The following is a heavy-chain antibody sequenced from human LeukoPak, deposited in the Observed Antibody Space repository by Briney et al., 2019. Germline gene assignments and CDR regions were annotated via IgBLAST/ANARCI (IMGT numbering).Heavy chain of an antibody. D-gene: IGHD3-9*01. CDR2: ISGSSGST. Sequence: PGGSLRLSCAASGFTFSSYAMSWVRQAPGKGLEWVSAISGSSGSTYYADSVKGRFTISRDNSRNTLYLQMNSLRAEDTAVYYCAKAQRRYSYYFDYWGQGTLVTVSS. CDR3: AKAQRRYSYYFDY. CDR1: GFTFSSYA. J-gene: IGHJ4*02. V-gene: IGHV3-23*01.